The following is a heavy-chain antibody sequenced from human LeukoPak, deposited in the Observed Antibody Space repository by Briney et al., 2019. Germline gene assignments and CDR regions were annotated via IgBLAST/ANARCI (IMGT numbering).Heavy chain of an antibody. V-gene: IGHV3-15*01. D-gene: IGHD5-18*01. J-gene: IGHJ3*01. CDR3: TREGYTYGYHALGV. CDR2: IKGKSGGGTT. Sequence: GGSLRLSCAASGFTLSNAWMSWVRQAPGKGLEWVGCIKGKSGGGTTDYAAPVKGRFMISRDDSKNTLYLQVNSLEIEDTGVYYCTREGYTYGYHALGVWGQGTMVTVS. CDR1: GFTLSNAW.